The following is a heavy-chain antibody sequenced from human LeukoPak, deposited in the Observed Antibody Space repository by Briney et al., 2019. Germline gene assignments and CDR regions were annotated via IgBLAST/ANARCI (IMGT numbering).Heavy chain of an antibody. V-gene: IGHV3-7*01. CDR1: GFSFTSYW. CDR2: INQDAGTT. CDR3: ARDPGWSSFDI. D-gene: IGHD2-15*01. J-gene: IGHJ3*02. Sequence: PGGSLRLPCVASGFSFTSYWMSWVRQAPGKGLEFVANINQDAGTTNYVDSVKGRFTISRDNAENSLYLQMSSLRAEDTALYYCARDPGWSSFDIWGQGIMVTVSS.